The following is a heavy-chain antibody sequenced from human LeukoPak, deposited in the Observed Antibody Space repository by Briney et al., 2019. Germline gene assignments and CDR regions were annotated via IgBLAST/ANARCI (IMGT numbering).Heavy chain of an antibody. CDR1: GFTLSSYG. Sequence: PGRSLRLSCAASGFTLSSYGMSWVRQAPGKGLEWVSAISGSGGSTYYADSVKGRFTISRDNSKNTLYLQMNSLRAEDTAVYYCAKDPGLYCSSTSCYPYWGQGTLVTVSS. V-gene: IGHV3-23*01. D-gene: IGHD2-2*01. CDR3: AKDPGLYCSSTSCYPY. J-gene: IGHJ4*02. CDR2: ISGSGGST.